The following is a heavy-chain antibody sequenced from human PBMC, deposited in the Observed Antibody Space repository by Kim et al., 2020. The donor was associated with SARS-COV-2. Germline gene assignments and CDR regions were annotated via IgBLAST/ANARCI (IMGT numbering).Heavy chain of an antibody. CDR3: TTRGGYSGYDPDY. V-gene: IGHV3-15*01. Sequence: YAAPVKGRFTISRDDSKNTLYLQMNSLKTEDTAVYYCTTRGGYSGYDPDYWGQGTLVTVSS. J-gene: IGHJ4*02. D-gene: IGHD5-12*01.